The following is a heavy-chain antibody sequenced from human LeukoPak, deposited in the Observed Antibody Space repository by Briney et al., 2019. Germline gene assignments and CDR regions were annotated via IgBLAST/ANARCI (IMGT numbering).Heavy chain of an antibody. CDR1: EFTFSSFA. V-gene: IGHV3-23*01. CDR3: AKGIVGATTPFDY. CDR2: TSDSGTTT. Sequence: TGGSLRLSCAASEFTFSSFAMNWVRQAPGKGLEWVSGTSDSGTTTYYADSVKGRFTMSRDNSKNTLYLQMNSLRAEDTAVYYCAKGIVGATTPFDYWGQGTLVTVSS. D-gene: IGHD1-26*01. J-gene: IGHJ4*02.